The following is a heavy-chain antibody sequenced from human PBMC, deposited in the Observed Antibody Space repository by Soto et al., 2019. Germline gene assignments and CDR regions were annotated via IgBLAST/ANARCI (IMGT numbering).Heavy chain of an antibody. CDR1: GGSISSSSYY. Sequence: QLQLQESGPGLVKPSETLSLTCTVSGGSISSSSYYWGWIRQPPGKGLEWIGSIYYSGSTYYNPSLKRRVPISVHTAKNQFPLKLSSVTAADTAVYYCARRADWYFDLWGRGTLVTVSS. CDR2: IYYSGST. CDR3: ARRADWYFDL. J-gene: IGHJ2*01. V-gene: IGHV4-39*01.